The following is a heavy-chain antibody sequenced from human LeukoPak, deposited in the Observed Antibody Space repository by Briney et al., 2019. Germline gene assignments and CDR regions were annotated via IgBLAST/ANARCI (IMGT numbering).Heavy chain of an antibody. Sequence: RRASVKVSCKASGYTFTSYGISWVRQAPGQGLEWMGWISAYNGNTNYAQKLQGRVTMTTDTSTSTAYMELRSLRSDDTAVYYCARDPRGAAAYYYYGMDVWGQGTTVTVSS. CDR2: ISAYNGNT. CDR3: ARDPRGAAAYYYYGMDV. J-gene: IGHJ6*02. CDR1: GYTFTSYG. D-gene: IGHD1-26*01. V-gene: IGHV1-18*01.